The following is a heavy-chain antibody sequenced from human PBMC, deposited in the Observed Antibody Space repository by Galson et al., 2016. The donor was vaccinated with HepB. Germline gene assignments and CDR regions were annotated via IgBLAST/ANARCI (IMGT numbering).Heavy chain of an antibody. J-gene: IGHJ4*02. D-gene: IGHD2-15*01. CDR1: GYSISSGYY. V-gene: IGHV4-38-2*02. CDR2: MYHSGST. CDR3: VGFCSGGPCPNFDY. Sequence: SETLSLTCTVSGYSISSGYYWGWIRQPPGKGLEWIGSMYHSGSTYYNPSLKSRVTISIDTSKNQFSLNLTSVTAADPAVYYCVGFCSGGPCPNFDYWGQGTLVTVSS.